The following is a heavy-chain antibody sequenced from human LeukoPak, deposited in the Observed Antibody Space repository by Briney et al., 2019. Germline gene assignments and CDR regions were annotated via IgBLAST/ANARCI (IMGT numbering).Heavy chain of an antibody. J-gene: IGHJ6*03. Sequence: SVKVSCKASGYTFTSYGISWVRQAPGQGPEWMGRIIPILGIANYAQKFQGRVPITADKSTSTAYMELSSLRSEDTAVYYCAVGRITIFGVVPLSYYMDVWGKGTTVTVSS. CDR3: AVGRITIFGVVPLSYYMDV. CDR2: IIPILGIA. CDR1: GYTFTSYG. D-gene: IGHD3-3*01. V-gene: IGHV1-69*04.